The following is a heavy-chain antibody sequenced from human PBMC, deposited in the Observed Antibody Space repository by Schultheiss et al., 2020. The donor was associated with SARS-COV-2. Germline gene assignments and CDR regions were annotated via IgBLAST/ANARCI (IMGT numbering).Heavy chain of an antibody. V-gene: IGHV4-39*07. Sequence: SETLSLTCTVSGDSISSNTYYWGWIRQPPGKGLEWIGSIYYSGSTNYNPSLKSRVTMSIDTSNNQFSLKLTSVTAADTAVYYCAREGAHCDIATCYRWLDPWGQGTLVTVSS. D-gene: IGHD2-15*01. J-gene: IGHJ5*02. CDR3: AREGAHCDIATCYRWLDP. CDR2: IYYSGST. CDR1: GDSISSNTYY.